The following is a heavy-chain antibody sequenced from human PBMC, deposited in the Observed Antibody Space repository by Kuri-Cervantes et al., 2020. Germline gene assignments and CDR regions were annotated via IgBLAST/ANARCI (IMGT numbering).Heavy chain of an antibody. CDR2: IYYSGST. CDR1: GGSISSTSYY. D-gene: IGHD6-13*01. CDR3: ARGLRIAAFD. V-gene: IGHV4-39*07. J-gene: IGHJ4*02. Sequence: SETLSLTCTVSGGSISSTSYYWGWIRQPPGKGLQWIGSIYYSGSTYYNPSLTSRVTISVDMSKNQFSLKLSSVTAADTAVYYCARGLRIAAFDWGQGTLVTVSS.